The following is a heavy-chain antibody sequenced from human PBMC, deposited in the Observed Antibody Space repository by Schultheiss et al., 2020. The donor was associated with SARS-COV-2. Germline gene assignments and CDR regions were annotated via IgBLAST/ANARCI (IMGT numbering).Heavy chain of an antibody. CDR1: GGSISSYY. CDR3: ARDSLGAFDI. D-gene: IGHD3-16*01. V-gene: IGHV4-59*12. J-gene: IGHJ3*02. Sequence: SETLSLTCTVSGGSISSYYWSWIRQPPGKGLEWIGYIYYSGSTNYNPSLKSRVTMSVDTSKNQFSLKLSSVTAADTAVYYCARDSLGAFDIWGQGTMVTVSS. CDR2: IYYSGST.